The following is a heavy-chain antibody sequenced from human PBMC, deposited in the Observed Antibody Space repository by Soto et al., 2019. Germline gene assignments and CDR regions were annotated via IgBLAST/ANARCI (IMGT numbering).Heavy chain of an antibody. V-gene: IGHV3-66*01. D-gene: IGHD3-22*01. J-gene: IGHJ4*02. CDR1: GFTVSSNY. CDR3: ARISAYYPIFDY. CDR2: IYSGSST. Sequence: EVQLVESGGGLVQPGGSLRLSCAASGFTVSSNYMNWVRQAPGKVLEWVSVIYSGSSTYYADSVKGRFTISRDNSKNTLYLQMNSLRAEDTAVYYCARISAYYPIFDYWGQGTLVTVSS.